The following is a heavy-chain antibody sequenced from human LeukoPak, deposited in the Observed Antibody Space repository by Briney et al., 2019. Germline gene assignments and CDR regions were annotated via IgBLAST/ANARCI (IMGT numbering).Heavy chain of an antibody. CDR1: GYTFTSYG. CDR2: ISAYNGNT. CDR3: VRAPISYDFWSGYYHYFDY. Sequence: ASVKVSCKASGYTFTSYGISWVRQAPGQGLEWMGWISAYNGNTNYAQKLQGRVTMTTDTSTSTAYMELRSLRSDDTAVYYCVRAPISYDFWSGYYHYFDYWGQGTLVTVSS. J-gene: IGHJ4*02. V-gene: IGHV1-18*01. D-gene: IGHD3-3*01.